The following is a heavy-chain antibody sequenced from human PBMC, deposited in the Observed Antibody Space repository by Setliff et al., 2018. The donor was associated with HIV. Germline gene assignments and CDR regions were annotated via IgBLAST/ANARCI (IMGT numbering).Heavy chain of an antibody. CDR3: ARDGCDSNRCYVYNWFDP. CDR1: GYTFTSHT. Sequence: GASVKVSCKPSGYTFTSHTIHWVRQAPGQGLEWMGWINAGNGNTKYSQKFQSRVTITRDTSATTAFMELSSLTSEDTAVYYCARDGCDSNRCYVYNWFDPWGQGTLVTVSS. D-gene: IGHD2-2*01. CDR2: INAGNGNT. V-gene: IGHV1-3*01. J-gene: IGHJ5*02.